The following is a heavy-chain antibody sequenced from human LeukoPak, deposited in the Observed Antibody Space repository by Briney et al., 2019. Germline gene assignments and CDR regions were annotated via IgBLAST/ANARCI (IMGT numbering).Heavy chain of an antibody. CDR1: GGSISSSNW. CDR3: ARSLSGCSSTSCQGYYMDV. V-gene: IGHV4-4*02. J-gene: IGHJ6*03. Sequence: SGTLSLTCAVSGGSISSSNWWRWVRQPPGKGLEWSGEIYHSGSTNYNPSLKSRVTISVDTSKNQFSLKLSSVPAADTAVYYCARSLSGCSSTSCQGYYMDVWGKGTTVTVSS. CDR2: IYHSGST. D-gene: IGHD2-2*01.